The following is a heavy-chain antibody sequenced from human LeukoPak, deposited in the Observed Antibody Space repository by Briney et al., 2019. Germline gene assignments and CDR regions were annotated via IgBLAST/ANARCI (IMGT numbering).Heavy chain of an antibody. CDR3: TTDIKDGSGYSNYYYYGMDV. CDR1: GFTFSNAW. V-gene: IGHV3-15*01. CDR2: IKSKTDGGTT. Sequence: GGSLRLSCAASGFTFSNAWMSWVRQAPGKGLEWVGRIKSKTDGGTTDYAAPVKGRFTISRDDSKNTLYLQMNSLKTEDTAVYYCTTDIKDGSGYSNYYYYGMDVWGQGTTVTVSS. D-gene: IGHD3-22*01. J-gene: IGHJ6*02.